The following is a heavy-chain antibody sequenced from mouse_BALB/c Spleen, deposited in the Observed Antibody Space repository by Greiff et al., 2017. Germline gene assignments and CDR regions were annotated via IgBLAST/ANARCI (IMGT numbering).Heavy chain of an antibody. J-gene: IGHJ1*01. Sequence: VKLQESGPGLVQPSQSLSITCTVSGFSLTSYGVHWVRQSPGKGLEWLGVIWSGGSTDYNAAFISRLSISKDNSKSQVFFKMNSLQANDTAIYYCARNLMITWYFDVWGAGTTVTVSS. CDR3: ARNLMITWYFDV. CDR1: GFSLTSYG. CDR2: IWSGGST. V-gene: IGHV2-2*02. D-gene: IGHD2-3*01.